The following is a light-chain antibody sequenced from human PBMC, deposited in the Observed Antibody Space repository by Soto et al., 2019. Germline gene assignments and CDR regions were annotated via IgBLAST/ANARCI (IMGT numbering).Light chain of an antibody. Sequence: QPVLTQPCSRAGSLGPSVTISCTGTSSDVGGYNYVSWYQQHPGKVPKLMIYDVTKRPSGVPDRFSGSKSGNTASLTISGLQSEDEADYYCCSHAGSYTYVFGTGTKATVL. V-gene: IGLV2-11*01. CDR1: SSDVGGYNY. J-gene: IGLJ1*01. CDR2: DVT. CDR3: CSHAGSYTYV.